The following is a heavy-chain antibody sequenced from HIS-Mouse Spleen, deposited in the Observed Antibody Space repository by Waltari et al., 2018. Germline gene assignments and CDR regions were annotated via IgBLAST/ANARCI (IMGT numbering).Heavy chain of an antibody. J-gene: IGHJ4*02. V-gene: IGHV1-46*01. Sequence: QVQLVQSGAEVKKPGASVKVSCKASGYTFTSYYMHWVRQAPGQGLEWMGIINPSGGSTSYAQKFQGRVTMTRDTSTSTAYMELSSLRSEDTAVYYCARCSPVVPAASSLDYWGQGTLVTVSS. CDR1: GYTFTSYY. CDR3: ARCSPVVPAASSLDY. D-gene: IGHD2-2*01. CDR2: INPSGGST.